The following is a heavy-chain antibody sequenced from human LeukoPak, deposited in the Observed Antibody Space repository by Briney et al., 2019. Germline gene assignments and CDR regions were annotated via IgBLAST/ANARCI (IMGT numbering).Heavy chain of an antibody. D-gene: IGHD2-15*01. CDR1: GFSFNGAW. V-gene: IGHV3-15*01. Sequence: PGGSLRLSCATSGFSFNGAWLSWVLQAPGKGLEWIGRIQHGGTTDYAAPVKGRFTISRDDSKATLYLQMNSLKTEDTAIYYCTTVTHFYLGGQGTLVTVSS. J-gene: IGHJ4*02. CDR2: IQHGGTT. CDR3: TTVTHFYL.